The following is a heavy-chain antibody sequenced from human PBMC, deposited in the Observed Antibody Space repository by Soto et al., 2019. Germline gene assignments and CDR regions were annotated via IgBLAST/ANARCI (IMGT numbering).Heavy chain of an antibody. CDR3: ARDNSAFDI. CDR2: IYYSGST. Sequence: SETLSLTCTVSGGSISNHYWSWIRQPPGKGLEWIGYIYYSGSTNYNPSLKRRVTISVDTSKNQFSLNLSSVTAADTAVYYCARDNSAFDIWGQGTMVTVS. J-gene: IGHJ3*02. V-gene: IGHV4-59*11. CDR1: GGSISNHY.